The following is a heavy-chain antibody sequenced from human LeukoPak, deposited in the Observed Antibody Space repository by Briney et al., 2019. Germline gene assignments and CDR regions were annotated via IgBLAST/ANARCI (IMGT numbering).Heavy chain of an antibody. CDR1: GGSISSYY. CDR3: ARVLSPSYYYYYMDV. V-gene: IGHV4-59*01. CDR2: IYYSGST. Sequence: PSETLSLTCTVSGGSISSYYWSWIRQPPGKGLEWIGYIYYSGSTNYNPSLKSRVTISVDTSKNQFSLKLSSVTAADTAVYYCARVLSPSYYYYYMDVWGKGTTVTVSS. D-gene: IGHD2-15*01. J-gene: IGHJ6*03.